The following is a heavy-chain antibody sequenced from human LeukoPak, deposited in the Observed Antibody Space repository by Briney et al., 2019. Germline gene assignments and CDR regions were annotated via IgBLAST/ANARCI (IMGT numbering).Heavy chain of an antibody. CDR1: GYTFTSYG. Sequence: ASVKVSCKASGYTFTSYGISWVRQAPGQGLEWMGWISAYNGNTNYAQKLQGRVTMTTDTSTSTAYMELRSLRSDDTAVYYCARGRDIVVVPANYYGMDVWGQGTTVTVSS. D-gene: IGHD2-2*01. J-gene: IGHJ6*02. CDR3: ARGRDIVVVPANYYGMDV. V-gene: IGHV1-18*01. CDR2: ISAYNGNT.